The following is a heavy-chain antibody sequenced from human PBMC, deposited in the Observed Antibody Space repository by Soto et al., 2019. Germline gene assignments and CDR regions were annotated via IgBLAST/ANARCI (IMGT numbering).Heavy chain of an antibody. Sequence: HLGGSLRLSCAVSGFTVSSNYMSWVRQAPGKGLEWVSVIYSGGNTYYADSVKGRFTISRDNSKNTLYLQMNSLRAEDTAVYYCARSRDGHNYWGQGTRVTVSS. CDR3: ARSRDGHNY. CDR2: IYSGGNT. J-gene: IGHJ4*02. V-gene: IGHV3-53*01. D-gene: IGHD2-2*01. CDR1: GFTVSSNY.